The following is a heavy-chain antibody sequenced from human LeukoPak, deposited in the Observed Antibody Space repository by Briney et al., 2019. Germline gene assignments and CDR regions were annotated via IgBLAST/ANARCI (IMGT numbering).Heavy chain of an antibody. CDR1: GFTFSNYA. CDR2: ISYDGSNK. CDR3: ARDLDFDWLLSAFFDY. V-gene: IGHV3-30-3*01. J-gene: IGHJ4*02. Sequence: GGSLRLSCAASGFTFSNYAMSWVRQAPGKGLEWVAVISYDGSNKYYADSVKGRFTISRDNAKNSLYLQMNSLRAEDTAVYYCARDLDFDWLLSAFFDYWGQGTLVTVSS. D-gene: IGHD3-9*01.